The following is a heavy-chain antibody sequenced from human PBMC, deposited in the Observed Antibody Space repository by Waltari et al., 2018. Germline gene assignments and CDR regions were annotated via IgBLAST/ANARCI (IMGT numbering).Heavy chain of an antibody. J-gene: IGHJ4*02. CDR3: VRHGFDY. CDR2: ISTSSGTI. V-gene: IGHV3-48*01. Sequence: EVQLVESGGGLVQPGGSLRLSCAASGFTFSTYGMNWVRQAPGKGLEWVLYISTSSGTINYADSVKGRFNVSRDNAKNSLYLQMNSLRAEDMAVYYCVRHGFDYWGQGALVTVSS. CDR1: GFTFSTYG.